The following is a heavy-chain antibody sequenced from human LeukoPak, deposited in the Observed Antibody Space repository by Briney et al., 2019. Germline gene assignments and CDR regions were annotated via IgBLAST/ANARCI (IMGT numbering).Heavy chain of an antibody. D-gene: IGHD4-11*01. CDR2: IYSGTI. V-gene: IGHV3-53*01. CDR3: ARGTPTTRDFDY. CDR1: GFTVSSNS. J-gene: IGHJ4*02. Sequence: GGSLRLSCTVSGFTVSSNSMSWVRQAPGKGLEWVSFIYSGTIHYSDSVKGRFTISRDNSKNTLYLQMNSLRAEDTAVYYCARGTPTTRDFDYWGQGTLVTVSS.